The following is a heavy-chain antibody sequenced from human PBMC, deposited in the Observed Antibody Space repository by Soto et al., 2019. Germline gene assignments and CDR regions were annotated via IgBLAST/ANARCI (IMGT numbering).Heavy chain of an antibody. J-gene: IGHJ6*03. CDR2: ISSSGSTI. V-gene: IGHV3-11*01. CDR1: GFTFSDYY. CDR3: ARSALGEYQLLSPYYYYYMDV. Sequence: GGSLRLSCAASGFTFSDYYMSWIRQAPGKGLEWVSYISSSGSTIYYADSVKGRFTISRDNAKNSLYLQMNSLRAEDTAVYYCARSALGEYQLLSPYYYYYMDVWGKGTTVTVSS. D-gene: IGHD2-2*01.